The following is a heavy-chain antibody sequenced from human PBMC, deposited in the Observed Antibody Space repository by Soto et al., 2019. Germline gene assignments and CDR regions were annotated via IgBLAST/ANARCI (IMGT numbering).Heavy chain of an antibody. V-gene: IGHV3-23*01. J-gene: IGHJ4*02. D-gene: IGHD1-26*01. CDR3: AKPSEPFRAPYYFDS. CDR1: GFTFSSYG. CDR2: ISGSGGST. Sequence: HPGGSLRLSCAASGFTFSSYGMHWVRQAPGKGLEWVSAISGSGGSTYYADSVKGRFTISRDNSKNTLYLQMNSLRAEDTAVYYCAKPSEPFRAPYYFDSWGRGTLVTVSS.